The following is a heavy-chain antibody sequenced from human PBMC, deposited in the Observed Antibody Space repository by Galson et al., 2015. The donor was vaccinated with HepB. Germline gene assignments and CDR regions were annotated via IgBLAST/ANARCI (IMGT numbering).Heavy chain of an antibody. CDR3: AYGVDV. CDR2: TYYRSKWYK. CDR1: GDSVSSNSAV. V-gene: IGHV6-1*01. Sequence: CAISGDSVSSNSAVWNWIRQSPSRGLEWLGGTYYRSKWYKDYALFVKSRITINADTSRNQISLQLNSMTPEDTAVYYCAYGVDVLGQGTTVTFSS. J-gene: IGHJ6*02.